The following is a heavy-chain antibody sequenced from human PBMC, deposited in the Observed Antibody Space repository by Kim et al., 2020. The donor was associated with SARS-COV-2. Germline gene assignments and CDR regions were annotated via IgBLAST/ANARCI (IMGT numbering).Heavy chain of an antibody. CDR3: AKDPTDEWLLPDAWFDP. V-gene: IGHV3-23*01. Sequence: GGSLRLSCAASGFTFSSYAMSWVRQAPGKGLEWVSAISGSGGSTYYADSVKGRFTISRDNSKNTLYLQMNSLRAEDTAVYYCAKDPTDEWLLPDAWFDPWGQGALVTVSS. J-gene: IGHJ5*02. CDR2: ISGSGGST. CDR1: GFTFSSYA. D-gene: IGHD3-22*01.